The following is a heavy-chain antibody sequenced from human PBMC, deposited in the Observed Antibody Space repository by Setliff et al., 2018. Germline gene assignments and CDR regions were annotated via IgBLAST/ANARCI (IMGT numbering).Heavy chain of an antibody. CDR2: MSNDGSDK. D-gene: IGHD2-2*01. CDR1: GVTFSRHA. CDR3: ARTYCSDTSCYDYYYYMDV. J-gene: IGHJ6*03. Sequence: GGSLRLSCAASGVTFSRHAMHWVRQAPGKGLEWEAVMSNDGSDKNYADSVKGRFTISRDNSKNTLYLQMNSLRAEDTAVYYCARTYCSDTSCYDYYYYMDVWGKGTTVTVSS. V-gene: IGHV3-30*01.